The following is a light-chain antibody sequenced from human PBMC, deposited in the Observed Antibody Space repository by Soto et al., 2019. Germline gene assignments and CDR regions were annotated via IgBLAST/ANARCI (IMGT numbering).Light chain of an antibody. CDR3: ATWDTSLSAGV. CDR2: TNY. CDR1: SSNIGSNH. V-gene: IGLV1-47*02. Sequence: HSVLTQPPSASGTPGQSVTISCAGSSSNIGSNHAYWYQQLPRAAPKLLIYTNYQRPSGVPDRFSGSKSGTSASLAISGLRSEDEADYYCATWDTSLSAGVFGGGTKLTVL. J-gene: IGLJ3*02.